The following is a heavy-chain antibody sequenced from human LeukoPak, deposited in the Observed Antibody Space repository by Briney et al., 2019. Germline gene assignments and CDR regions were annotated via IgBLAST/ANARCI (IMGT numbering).Heavy chain of an antibody. V-gene: IGHV3-53*01. CDR1: GFTVSSNY. Sequence: GGSLRLSCAASGFTVSSNYMSWVRQAPGKGLEWVSVIYSGGSTYYADSVKGRFTISRDNSKNTLYLQMNSLRAEDTAVYYCARGRYDILTGQFDYWGQGTLVTVSS. CDR2: IYSGGST. CDR3: ARGRYDILTGQFDY. J-gene: IGHJ4*02. D-gene: IGHD3-9*01.